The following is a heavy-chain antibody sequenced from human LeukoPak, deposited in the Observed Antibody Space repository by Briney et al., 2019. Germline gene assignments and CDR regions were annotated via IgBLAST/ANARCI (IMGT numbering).Heavy chain of an antibody. V-gene: IGHV3-23*01. CDR3: AKDVISSGWYLAYFDY. D-gene: IGHD6-19*01. Sequence: TGGSLRLSCAAYGFTFSSYAMSWVRQAPGKGLEWVSATSGSGGSTYYADSVKGRFTISRDNSKNTLYLQMNSLRAEDTAVYYCAKDVISSGWYLAYFDYWGQGTLVTVSS. CDR2: TSGSGGST. J-gene: IGHJ4*02. CDR1: GFTFSSYA.